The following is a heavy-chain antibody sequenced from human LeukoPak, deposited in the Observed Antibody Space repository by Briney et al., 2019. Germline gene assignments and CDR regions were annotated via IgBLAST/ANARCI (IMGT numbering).Heavy chain of an antibody. CDR1: GYTLTGYY. Sequence: ASVKVSCKASGYTLTGYYMHWVRQAPGQGLEWMGWINPKSDSTDYAQKFQGRVTMTRDTSINTAYMELSRLRSDDTAIYYCARTFGGIIVLPYIWGQGTPVTVSS. CDR3: ARTFGGIIVLPYI. D-gene: IGHD3-16*02. J-gene: IGHJ4*02. V-gene: IGHV1-2*02. CDR2: INPKSDST.